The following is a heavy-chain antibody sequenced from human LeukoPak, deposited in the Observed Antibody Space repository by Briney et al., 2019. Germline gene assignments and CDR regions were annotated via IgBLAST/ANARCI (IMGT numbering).Heavy chain of an antibody. Sequence: SETLSLTCTVSGGSISSYYWSWIRQPPGKGPEWIGYIYYSGSTNYNPSLKSRVTISVDTSKNQFSLKLSSVTAADTAVYYCARGYYDSSGYYVGLNNWFDPWGQGTLVTVSS. CDR3: ARGYYDSSGYYVGLNNWFDP. J-gene: IGHJ5*02. CDR2: IYYSGST. CDR1: GGSISSYY. V-gene: IGHV4-59*08. D-gene: IGHD3-22*01.